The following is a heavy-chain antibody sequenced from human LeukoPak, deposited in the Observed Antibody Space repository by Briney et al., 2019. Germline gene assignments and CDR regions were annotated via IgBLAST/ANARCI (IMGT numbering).Heavy chain of an antibody. V-gene: IGHV4-59*12. CDR1: GGSISSYY. J-gene: IGHJ4*02. CDR2: IYYSGST. CDR3: ARDLNWNDAY. D-gene: IGHD1-1*01. Sequence: SETLSLTCTVSGGSISSYYWSWIRQPPGKGLEWIGYIYYSGSTNYNPSLKSRVTISVDTSKNQFSLKLSSVTAADTAVYYCARDLNWNDAYWGQGTLVTVSS.